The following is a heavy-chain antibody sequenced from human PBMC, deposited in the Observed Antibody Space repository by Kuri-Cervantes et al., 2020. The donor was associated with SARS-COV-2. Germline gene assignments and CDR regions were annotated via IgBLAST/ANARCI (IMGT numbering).Heavy chain of an antibody. V-gene: IGHV3-9*01. CDR3: AKKGVGSSTSTVYYYYYMDV. D-gene: IGHD2-2*01. CDR1: GFTFDDYA. Sequence: GGSLRLSCAASGFTFDDYAMHWVRQAPGKGLEWVSGISWNSGSIGYADSVKGRFTISRDNAKNSLYLQMNSLRAEDTAVYYCAKKGVGSSTSTVYYYYYMDVWGKGTTVTVSS. J-gene: IGHJ6*03. CDR2: ISWNSGSI.